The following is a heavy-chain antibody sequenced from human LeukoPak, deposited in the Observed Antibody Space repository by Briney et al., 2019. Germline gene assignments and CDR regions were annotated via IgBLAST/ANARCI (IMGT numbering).Heavy chain of an antibody. Sequence: GRSLRLSCAASGFTFSSYSMNWVRQAPGKGLEWVSYISSSSGTIYYIDAVKGRFTISRDNAKNSLYLQMDSLRDEDTAVYYCARYCSGGYCYSPFSFDYWGQGTLVTVSS. CDR3: ARYCSGGYCYSPFSFDY. CDR1: GFTFSSYS. J-gene: IGHJ4*02. D-gene: IGHD2-15*01. V-gene: IGHV3-48*02. CDR2: ISSSSGTI.